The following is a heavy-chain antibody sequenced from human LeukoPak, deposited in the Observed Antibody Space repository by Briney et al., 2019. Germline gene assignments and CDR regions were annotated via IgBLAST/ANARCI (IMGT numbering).Heavy chain of an antibody. V-gene: IGHV3-21*04. Sequence: GGSLRLSCAASGFTFSSYSMSWVRQAPGKGLEWVSSISSITSFIDYGDSVKGRFTISRDNAKNSLYLQMNSLRAEDTALYDCAAAGRRYYVRSGYYYWGQGTLVTVSS. D-gene: IGHD3-22*01. CDR1: GFTFSSYS. J-gene: IGHJ4*02. CDR3: AAAGRRYYVRSGYYY. CDR2: ISSITSFI.